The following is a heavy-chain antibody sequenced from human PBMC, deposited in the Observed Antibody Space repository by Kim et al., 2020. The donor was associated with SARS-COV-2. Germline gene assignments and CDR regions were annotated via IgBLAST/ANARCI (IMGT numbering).Heavy chain of an antibody. CDR1: GFTFSSYG. J-gene: IGHJ6*02. Sequence: GGSLRLSCAASGFTFSSYGMHWVRQAPGKGLEWVAVIWYDGSNKYYADSVKGRFTISRDNSKNTLYLQMNSLRAEDTAVYYCAKDLRGYSYGYGWDYYYGMDVWGQGTTVTVSS. CDR3: AKDLRGYSYGYGWDYYYGMDV. D-gene: IGHD5-18*01. V-gene: IGHV3-33*06. CDR2: IWYDGSNK.